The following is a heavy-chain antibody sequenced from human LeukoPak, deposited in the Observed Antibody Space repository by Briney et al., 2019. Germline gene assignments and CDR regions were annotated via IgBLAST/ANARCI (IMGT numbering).Heavy chain of an antibody. J-gene: IGHJ4*02. D-gene: IGHD5-12*01. Sequence: GGSLRLSCAASGFTFSNYGMNWVRQAPGKGLEWVSSISTSSSYIYYADSMKGRFTISRDNAKNSLYLQMDSLRAEDTAVYYCARVEGNIVTTTESYFDYWGQGTLVTVSS. CDR1: GFTFSNYG. CDR2: ISTSSSYI. V-gene: IGHV3-21*01. CDR3: ARVEGNIVTTTESYFDY.